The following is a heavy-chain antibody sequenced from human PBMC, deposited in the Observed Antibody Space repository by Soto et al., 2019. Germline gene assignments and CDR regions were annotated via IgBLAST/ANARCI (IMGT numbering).Heavy chain of an antibody. CDR3: ARDPPGPQLLLSYGRDV. Sequence: GGSLRLSCAASGFTFSSYGMHWIRQAPGKGLEWVAVIWYDGSNKYYADSVKGRFTISRDNSKNTLYLQMNSLRAEDTAVYYCARDPPGPQLLLSYGRDVWGQVTTVTVSS. CDR2: IWYDGSNK. V-gene: IGHV3-33*01. CDR1: GFTFSSYG. J-gene: IGHJ6*02. D-gene: IGHD2-2*01.